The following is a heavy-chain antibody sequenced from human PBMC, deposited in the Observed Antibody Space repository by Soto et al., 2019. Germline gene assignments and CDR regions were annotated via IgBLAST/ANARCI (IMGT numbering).Heavy chain of an antibody. CDR1: GYSFTTSG. Sequence: ASVKVSCKASGYSFTTSGITWVRQAPGQGLEWMGWISTYNGNTNYAQKLQDRVTLTTDTSTSTAYMELRSLRSDDTAVYYCARRLYGDYDYWGQGTLVTAPQ. CDR2: ISTYNGNT. J-gene: IGHJ4*02. CDR3: ARRLYGDYDY. D-gene: IGHD4-17*01. V-gene: IGHV1-18*01.